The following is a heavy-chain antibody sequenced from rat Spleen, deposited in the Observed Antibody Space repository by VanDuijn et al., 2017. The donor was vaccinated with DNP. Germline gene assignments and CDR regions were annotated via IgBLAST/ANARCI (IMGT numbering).Heavy chain of an antibody. CDR3: KLGGAY. CDR1: GFTFSNYY. V-gene: IGHV5-25*01. Sequence: EVQLVESGGGLVQPGRSMKLSCAASGFTFSNYYIAWVRQAPTKGLEWVASISTGGSDTKYRDPVQGRFTISRDNAKNTLYLQRDSLRSEDTATYYCKLGGAYWGQGVMVTVSS. D-gene: IGHD5-1*01. J-gene: IGHJ2*01. CDR2: ISTGGSDT.